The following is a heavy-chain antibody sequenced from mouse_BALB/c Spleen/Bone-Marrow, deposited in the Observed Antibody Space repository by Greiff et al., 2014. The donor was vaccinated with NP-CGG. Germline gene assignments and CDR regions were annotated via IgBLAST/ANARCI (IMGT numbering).Heavy chain of an antibody. J-gene: IGHJ3*01. CDR2: INPSTGYT. V-gene: IGHV1-7*01. Sequence: VQLQQSGAEPAKPGASVKMSCKASGYTFTSYWMHWVKQRPGQGLEWIGYINPSTGYTEYNQKFKDKATLTADKSSSTAYMQLSSLTSEDSAVYYCARSRDGYDSFAYWGQGTLVTVSA. CDR3: ARSRDGYDSFAY. CDR1: GYTFTSYW. D-gene: IGHD2-2*01.